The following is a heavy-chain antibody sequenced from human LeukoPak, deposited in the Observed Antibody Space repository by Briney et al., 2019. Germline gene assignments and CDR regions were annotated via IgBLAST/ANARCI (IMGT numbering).Heavy chain of an antibody. CDR3: AREVGYYDILTGYYPDY. J-gene: IGHJ4*02. V-gene: IGHV3-23*01. D-gene: IGHD3-9*01. CDR1: GFTFNNYA. CDR2: IGGGGDTT. Sequence: GGSLRLSCAASGFTFNNYALSWVRQAPGKGLEWVSGIGGGGDTTYYADSVKGRFTISRDNSKNTLYLQINSLRAEDTAVYYCAREVGYYDILTGYYPDYWGQGTLVTVSS.